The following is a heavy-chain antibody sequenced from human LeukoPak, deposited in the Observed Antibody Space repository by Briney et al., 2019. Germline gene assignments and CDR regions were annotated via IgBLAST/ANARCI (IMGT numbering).Heavy chain of an antibody. V-gene: IGHV3-30-3*01. Sequence: PGGSLRLSCAASGFTFSSYAMHWVRQAPGKGLEWVAVISYDGSNKYYADSVKGRFTISRDSSKNTLYLQMNSLRAEDAAVYYCAKADGFTVTTLFDYWGQGTLVTVSS. CDR3: AKADGFTVTTLFDY. D-gene: IGHD4-11*01. CDR1: GFTFSSYA. CDR2: ISYDGSNK. J-gene: IGHJ4*02.